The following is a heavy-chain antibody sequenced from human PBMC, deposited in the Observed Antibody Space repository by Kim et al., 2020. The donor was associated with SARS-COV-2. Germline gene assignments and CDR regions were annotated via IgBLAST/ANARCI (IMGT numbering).Heavy chain of an antibody. Sequence: SVKVSCKASGGTFSSYAISWVRQAPGQGLEWMGGIIPIFGTAHYAQKFQGRVTITADKSTSTAYMELSSLRSEDTAVYYCARERGERQLGLLDAFDIWGQGTMVTVSS. CDR3: ARERGERQLGLLDAFDI. J-gene: IGHJ3*02. D-gene: IGHD1-26*01. V-gene: IGHV1-69*06. CDR2: IIPIFGTA. CDR1: GGTFSSYA.